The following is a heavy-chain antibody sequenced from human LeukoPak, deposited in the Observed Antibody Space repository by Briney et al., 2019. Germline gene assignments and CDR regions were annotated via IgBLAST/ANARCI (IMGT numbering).Heavy chain of an antibody. CDR1: GFTFSSYA. J-gene: IGHJ4*02. V-gene: IGHV3-30*04. D-gene: IGHD3-9*01. CDR2: ISYDGSNK. Sequence: GGSLRLSCAASGFTFSSYAMHWVRQAPGKGLEWVAVISYDGSNKYYADSVKGRFTISRDNSKNTLYLQINSLRAEDTAVYYCARDSAYYDILTGYPYWGQGTLVTVSS. CDR3: ARDSAYYDILTGYPY.